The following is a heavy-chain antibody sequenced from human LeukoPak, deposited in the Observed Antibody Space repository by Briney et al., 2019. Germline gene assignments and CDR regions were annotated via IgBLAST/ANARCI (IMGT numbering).Heavy chain of an antibody. D-gene: IGHD3-10*01. V-gene: IGHV3-30-3*01. J-gene: IGHJ5*02. CDR2: ISYDGSNK. Sequence: PGGSLRVSCAASGFTFSSYAMHWVRQAPGKGLEWVAVISYDGSNKYYADSVKGRFTISRDNSKNTLYLQMNSLRGEDTAVYYCARDGLLLGYGSGNWFDPWGQGTLVTVSS. CDR1: GFTFSSYA. CDR3: ARDGLLLGYGSGNWFDP.